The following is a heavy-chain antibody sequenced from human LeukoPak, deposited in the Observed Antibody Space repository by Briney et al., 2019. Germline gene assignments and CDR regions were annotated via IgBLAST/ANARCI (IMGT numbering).Heavy chain of an antibody. CDR1: GGSFSGYY. Sequence: SETLSLTCAVYGGSFSGYYWSWIRQPPGKGLEWIGEINHSGSTNYNPSLKSRVTISVDTSKNQFSLKLSSVTAADTAVYYCARFGGSYYSRAFDIWGQGTMVTVSS. J-gene: IGHJ3*02. CDR3: ARFGGSYYSRAFDI. D-gene: IGHD1-26*01. CDR2: INHSGST. V-gene: IGHV4-34*01.